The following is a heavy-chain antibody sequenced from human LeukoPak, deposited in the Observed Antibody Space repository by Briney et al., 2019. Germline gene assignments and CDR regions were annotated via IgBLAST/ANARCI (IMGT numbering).Heavy chain of an antibody. J-gene: IGHJ4*02. CDR3: ARDEDYGIFVNVDY. Sequence: RASVKVSCKASGYSFVLYGISWVRQAPGQGPEWMGWISTANGNTKYAQQFQDRVTMTTDTSTTTAYMELRSLRLDDTAVYYCARDEDYGIFVNVDYWGQGTLVTVSS. CDR1: GYSFVLYG. V-gene: IGHV1-18*01. CDR2: ISTANGNT. D-gene: IGHD4-17*01.